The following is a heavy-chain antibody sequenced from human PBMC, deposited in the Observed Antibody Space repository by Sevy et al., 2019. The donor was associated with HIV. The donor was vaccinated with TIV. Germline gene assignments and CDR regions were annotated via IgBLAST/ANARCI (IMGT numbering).Heavy chain of an antibody. CDR2: INQDGSVI. Sequence: GGSLRLSCTASGFTFSDSWMHWVRQAPGKGVEWLANINQDGSVIYYVDSVKGRFTISRDNSRNSLFLEMSSLRAGDTATYYCARAIGKDGAYWGQGTLVTVSS. CDR3: ARAIGKDGAY. V-gene: IGHV3-7*03. D-gene: IGHD2-8*01. J-gene: IGHJ4*02. CDR1: GFTFSDSW.